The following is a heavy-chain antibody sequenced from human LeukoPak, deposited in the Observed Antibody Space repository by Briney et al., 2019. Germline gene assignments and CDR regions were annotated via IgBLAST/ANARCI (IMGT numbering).Heavy chain of an antibody. Sequence: PGRSLRLSCAASGFTFSSYAMHWGRQAPGKGLEWVAVISYDGSNKYYADSVKGRFTISRDNSKNTLYLQMNSLRAEDTAVYYCARDLVVAAAAWGQGTLVTVSS. CDR3: ARDLVVAAAA. D-gene: IGHD6-13*01. V-gene: IGHV3-30-3*01. CDR2: ISYDGSNK. J-gene: IGHJ4*02. CDR1: GFTFSSYA.